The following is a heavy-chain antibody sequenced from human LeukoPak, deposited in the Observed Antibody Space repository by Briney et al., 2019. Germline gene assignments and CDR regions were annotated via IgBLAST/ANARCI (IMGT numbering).Heavy chain of an antibody. D-gene: IGHD4-11*01. CDR1: GFAFHDYA. CDR3: AKDGYGNYDY. J-gene: IGHJ4*02. CDR2: ISGHGDST. Sequence: GGSLRLSCAASGFAFHDYAMHWVRQVPGKGLEWVSLISGHGDSTYYADSVKGRFTISRDNSKNSLYLQMNSLRTEDTALYYCAKDGYGNYDYWGQGTLVTVSS. V-gene: IGHV3-43*02.